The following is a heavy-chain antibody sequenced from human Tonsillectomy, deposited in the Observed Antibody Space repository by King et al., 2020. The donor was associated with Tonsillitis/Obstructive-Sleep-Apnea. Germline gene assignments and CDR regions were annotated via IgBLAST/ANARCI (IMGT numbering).Heavy chain of an antibody. J-gene: IGHJ4*02. Sequence: VQLVESGGGLVQPGGSLRLSCAASGFTFSSNGMNWVRQAPGKGLEWVSSISGSGGNTYYADSVKGRFTISRDNSKNTLYLQMNSLRAEDTAVYYCAKRYLTGSGSYMDLDYWGQGTLVTVSS. CDR2: ISGSGGNT. CDR3: AKRYLTGSGSYMDLDY. D-gene: IGHD1-26*01. V-gene: IGHV3-23*04. CDR1: GFTFSSNG.